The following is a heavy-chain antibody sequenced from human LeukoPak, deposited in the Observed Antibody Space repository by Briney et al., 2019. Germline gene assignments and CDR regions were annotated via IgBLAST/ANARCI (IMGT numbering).Heavy chain of an antibody. D-gene: IGHD3-3*01. J-gene: IGHJ4*02. CDR1: GFTFSGSA. CDR3: TSSYYDFWSGHVGYFDY. V-gene: IGHV3-73*01. Sequence: GGSLKLSCAASGFTFSGSAMHWVRQASGKGLEWVGRIRSKANSYATAYAASVKGRFTISRDDSKNTAYLQMNSLKTEDTAVYYCTSSYYDFWSGHVGYFDYWGQGTLVTVSS. CDR2: IRSKANSYAT.